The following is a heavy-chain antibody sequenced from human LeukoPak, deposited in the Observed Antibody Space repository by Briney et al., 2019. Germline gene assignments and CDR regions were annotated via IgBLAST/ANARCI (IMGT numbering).Heavy chain of an antibody. J-gene: IGHJ4*02. D-gene: IGHD6-19*01. V-gene: IGHV3-30*18. CDR3: AKVEAVAGLVLLDY. CDR2: ISYDGSNK. CDR1: GFTFSSYG. Sequence: PGGSLRLSCAASGFTFSSYGMHWVRQAPGKGLEWVAVISYDGSNKYYADSVKGRFTISRDNSKNTLYLQMNSLRAEDTAVYYCAKVEAVAGLVLLDYWGQGTLVTVSS.